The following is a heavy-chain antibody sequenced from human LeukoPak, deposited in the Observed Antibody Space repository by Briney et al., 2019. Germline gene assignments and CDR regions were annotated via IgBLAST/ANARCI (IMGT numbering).Heavy chain of an antibody. V-gene: IGHV7-4-1*02. Sequence: ASVKVSCKASGYTFTSYGISWVRQAPGQGLEWMGWINTNTGNPTYAQGFTGRFVFSLDTSVSTAYLQISSLKAEDTAVYYCARGSYYNWFDPWGQGTLVTVSS. CDR2: INTNTGNP. D-gene: IGHD3-10*01. CDR1: GYTFTSYG. J-gene: IGHJ5*02. CDR3: ARGSYYNWFDP.